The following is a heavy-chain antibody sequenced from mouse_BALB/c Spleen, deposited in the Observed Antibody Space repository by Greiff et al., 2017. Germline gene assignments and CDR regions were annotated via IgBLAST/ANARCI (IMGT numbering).Heavy chain of an antibody. D-gene: IGHD1-1*02. Sequence: EVKLVESGGGLVQPGGSRKLSCAASGFTFSSFGMHWVRQAPEKGLEWVAYISSGSSTIYYADTVKGRFTISRDNPKNTLFLQMTSLRSEDTAMYYCARSLVGNYFDYWGQGTTLTVSS. CDR2: ISSGSSTI. CDR3: ARSLVGNYFDY. CDR1: GFTFSSFG. V-gene: IGHV5-17*02. J-gene: IGHJ2*01.